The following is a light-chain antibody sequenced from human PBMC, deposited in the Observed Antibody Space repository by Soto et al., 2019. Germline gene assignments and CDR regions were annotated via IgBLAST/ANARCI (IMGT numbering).Light chain of an antibody. CDR3: QSYDSSLSGV. V-gene: IGLV1-40*01. CDR1: SSNIGAGYD. CDR2: GNS. Sequence: QAVVTQPPSVSGAPGQRVTISCTGSSSNIGAGYDVHWYQQLPGTAPKLLFYGNSNRPSGVPDRFSGSKSGTSASLAISGLQAEDEADYYCQSYDSSLSGVFGTGTKLTVL. J-gene: IGLJ1*01.